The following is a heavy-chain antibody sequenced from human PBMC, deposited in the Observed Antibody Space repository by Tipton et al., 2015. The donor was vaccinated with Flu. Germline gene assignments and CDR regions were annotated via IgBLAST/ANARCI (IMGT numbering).Heavy chain of an antibody. CDR1: GYSISSGYY. CDR2: IYHSGST. CDR3: ARGNGLTTVTTSLVVTSFNWFDP. D-gene: IGHD4-17*01. J-gene: IGHJ5*02. Sequence: TLSLTCTVSGYSISSGYYWGWIRQPPGKGLEWIGSIYHSGSTYYNPSLKSRVTISVDTSRNQFSLKLSSVTAADTAVYYCARGNGLTTVTTSLVVTSFNWFDPWGQGTLVTVSS. V-gene: IGHV4-38-2*02.